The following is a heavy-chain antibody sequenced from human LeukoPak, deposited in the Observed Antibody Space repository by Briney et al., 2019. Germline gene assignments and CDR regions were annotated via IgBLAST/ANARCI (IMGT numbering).Heavy chain of an antibody. D-gene: IGHD4/OR15-4a*01. J-gene: IGHJ4*01. CDR3: VADLPGTNSPYFDF. V-gene: IGHV3-15*01. Sequence: GGSLRLSCAASGLTFSAPWMNWVRQAPGKGLEWVGRIKSKSNGGTTLFAPPVRDRFTISRDDSKNTVNLQMDSLRTEDTAVYYCVADLPGTNSPYFDFWGHGTLVTVSS. CDR2: IKSKSNGGTT. CDR1: GLTFSAPW.